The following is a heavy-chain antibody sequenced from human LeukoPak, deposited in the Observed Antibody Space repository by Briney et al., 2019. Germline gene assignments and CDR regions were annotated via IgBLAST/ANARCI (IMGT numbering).Heavy chain of an antibody. J-gene: IGHJ6*02. CDR2: IYSSGST. CDR1: GGSINSYY. D-gene: IGHD4-17*01. Sequence: SETLSLACAVFGGSINSYYWSWIRQPAGKALEWVGRIYSSGSTNYNPSLKSRVTMSVDTSKNHFSLKLSSVTAADTAVYYCARDRKTVSSYYYHGMDVWGQGTTVTVSS. CDR3: ARDRKTVSSYYYHGMDV. V-gene: IGHV4-4*07.